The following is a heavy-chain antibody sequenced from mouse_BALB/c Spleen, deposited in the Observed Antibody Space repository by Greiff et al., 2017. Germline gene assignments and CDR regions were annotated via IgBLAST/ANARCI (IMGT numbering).Heavy chain of an antibody. D-gene: IGHD1-2*01. V-gene: IGHV1-4*01. CDR3: ARSLTTATSFDY. Sequence: QVHVKQSGAELARPGASVKMSCKASGYTFTSYTMHWVKQRPGQGLEWIGYINPSSGYTNYNQKFKDKATLTADKSSSTAYMQLSSLTSEDSAVYYCARSLTTATSFDYWGQGTTLTVSS. CDR2: INPSSGYT. J-gene: IGHJ2*01. CDR1: GYTFTSYT.